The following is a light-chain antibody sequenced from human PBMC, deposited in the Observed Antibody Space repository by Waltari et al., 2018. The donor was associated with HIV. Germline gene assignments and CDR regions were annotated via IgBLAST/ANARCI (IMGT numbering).Light chain of an antibody. CDR2: MVP. Sequence: QSALTHPASVYGTPVQSCTISCDVPGIDVGGYNFLSWYQHHPRKATKLLIFMVPERPSGVYNRFSGSKSGNTASFTNSGLRPEDEADYYCCSLSTKPFVCGTGTTVTVL. J-gene: IGLJ1*01. CDR1: GIDVGGYNF. V-gene: IGLV2-23*02. CDR3: CSLSTKPFV.